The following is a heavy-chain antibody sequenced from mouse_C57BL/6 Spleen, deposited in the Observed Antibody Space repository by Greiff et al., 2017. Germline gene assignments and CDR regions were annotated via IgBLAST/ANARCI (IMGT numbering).Heavy chain of an antibody. V-gene: IGHV2-9*01. J-gene: IGHJ3*01. Sequence: VQLKQLGPGLVAPSQSLSITCTVSGFSLTSYGLDWVRQPPGKGLEWLGGIWGGGSTYYNSALMSRRSISKDNSKSQVILKMNSLQTDDAAMYYCAKHDYYGGFAYWGQGTLVTVSA. CDR1: GFSLTSYG. CDR3: AKHDYYGGFAY. D-gene: IGHD1-1*01. CDR2: IWGGGST.